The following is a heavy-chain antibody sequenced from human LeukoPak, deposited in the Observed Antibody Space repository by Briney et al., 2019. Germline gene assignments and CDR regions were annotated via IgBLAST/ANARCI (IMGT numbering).Heavy chain of an antibody. CDR1: GFTFSSYA. CDR2: IYSGGWT. V-gene: IGHV3-66*01. J-gene: IGHJ4*02. Sequence: GGSLRLSCAASGFTFSSYAMSWVRQAPGKGLEWVSVIYSGGWTNYADSVKGRFTISRDNSKNTLYLQMNSLRAEDTAVYYCVRNLNDYGDYVFDYWGQGTLVTVST. CDR3: VRNLNDYGDYVFDY. D-gene: IGHD4-17*01.